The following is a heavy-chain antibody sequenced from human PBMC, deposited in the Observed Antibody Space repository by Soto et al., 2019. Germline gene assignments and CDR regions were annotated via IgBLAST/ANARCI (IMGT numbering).Heavy chain of an antibody. CDR3: ARSMYSTSAQLYYGMDV. D-gene: IGHD6-6*01. V-gene: IGHV4-38-2*01. J-gene: IGHJ6*02. Sequence: LSLTCDVSGYAISSGFYWAWIRQPPGKRLEWIGSMYHSGITYYNLSLKSRVTISVDTSKNQLSLKLSSATAADTAVYYCARSMYSTSAQLYYGMDVWGQGTTVTVSS. CDR2: MYHSGIT. CDR1: GYAISSGFY.